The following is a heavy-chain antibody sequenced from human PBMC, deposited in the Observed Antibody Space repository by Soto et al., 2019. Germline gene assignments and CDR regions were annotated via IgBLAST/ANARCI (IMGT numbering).Heavy chain of an antibody. V-gene: IGHV3-49*03. D-gene: IGHD3-10*01. CDR1: GFTFGDYA. J-gene: IGHJ6*02. CDR2: IRSKAYGGTT. Sequence: EVQLVESGGGLVQPGRSLRLSCTASGFTFGDYAMSWFRQAPGKGLEWVGFIRSKAYGGTTEYAASVKGRFTISRDDSKXIXXLQMNSLKTEDTAVYYCTRRSGSYPDYYYYYGMDVWGQGTTVTVSS. CDR3: TRRSGSYPDYYYYYGMDV.